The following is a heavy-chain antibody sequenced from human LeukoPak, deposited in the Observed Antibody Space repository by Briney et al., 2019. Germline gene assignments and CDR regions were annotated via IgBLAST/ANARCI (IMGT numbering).Heavy chain of an antibody. J-gene: IGHJ4*02. CDR3: ARDLAGYYDSSGLDY. D-gene: IGHD3-22*01. CDR1: GYTFTAYY. CDR2: VNPNSGGT. Sequence: ASVKVSCKASGYTFTAYYMHWVRQAPGQGLEWMGWVNPNSGGTNYAQKFQGRVTMTRDTSISTAYMELSRLRSDDTAVYYCARDLAGYYDSSGLDYWGQGTLVTVSS. V-gene: IGHV1-2*02.